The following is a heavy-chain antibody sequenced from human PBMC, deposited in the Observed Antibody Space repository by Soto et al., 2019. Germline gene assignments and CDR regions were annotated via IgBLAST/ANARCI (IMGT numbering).Heavy chain of an antibody. CDR2: ISSSSSTI. V-gene: IGHV3-48*01. CDR1: GFTFSSYS. J-gene: IGHJ6*02. Sequence: QAGGSLRLSCAASGFTFSSYSMNWVRQAPGKGLEWVSYISSSSSTIYYADSVKGRFTISRDNAKNSLYLQMNSLRAEDTAVYYCARPGSVTLYYYYYGMDVWGQGTTVTVSS. D-gene: IGHD4-4*01. CDR3: ARPGSVTLYYYYYGMDV.